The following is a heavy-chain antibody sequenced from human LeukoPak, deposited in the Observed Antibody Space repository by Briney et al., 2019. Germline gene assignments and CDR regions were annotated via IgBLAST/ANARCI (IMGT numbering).Heavy chain of an antibody. CDR1: GFTFDDYA. Sequence: SLRLSCAASGFTFDDYAMHWVRQAPGKGLEWVSGISWNSGSIGYADSVKGRFIISRDNSKNTVYLQMNSLRAEDTAVYYCARGRGDYNYWGQGTLVTVSS. CDR3: ARGRGDYNY. V-gene: IGHV3-9*01. CDR2: ISWNSGSI. J-gene: IGHJ4*02. D-gene: IGHD4-17*01.